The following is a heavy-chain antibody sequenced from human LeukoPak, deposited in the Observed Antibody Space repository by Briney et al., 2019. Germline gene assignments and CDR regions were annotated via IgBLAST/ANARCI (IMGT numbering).Heavy chain of an antibody. Sequence: SETLSLTCTVSGGYISSYYWSWIRRPPGKGLEWIGYIYYSGSTNYNPSLKSRVTISIDTSKNQFSLKLRSVTAADTAVYFCARPGLSDAFDIWGQGTMVTVSS. CDR3: ARPGLSDAFDI. CDR1: GGYISSYY. V-gene: IGHV4-59*01. CDR2: IYYSGST. D-gene: IGHD2-8*02. J-gene: IGHJ3*02.